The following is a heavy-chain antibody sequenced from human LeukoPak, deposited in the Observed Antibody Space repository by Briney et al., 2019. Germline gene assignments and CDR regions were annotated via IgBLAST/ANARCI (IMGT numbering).Heavy chain of an antibody. V-gene: IGHV3-7*01. J-gene: IGHJ4*02. CDR2: IKKDGSEM. CDR1: GLIFSSYW. CDR3: ARDQSDFWSGYSSDY. D-gene: IGHD3-3*01. Sequence: GGSLRLSCEASGLIFSSYWMSWVRQAPGKGLEWVANIKKDGSEMYYVDSVKGRFTVSRDNAKNSLYLQMNSLRAEDTAVYYCARDQSDFWSGYSSDYWGQGTLVTVSS.